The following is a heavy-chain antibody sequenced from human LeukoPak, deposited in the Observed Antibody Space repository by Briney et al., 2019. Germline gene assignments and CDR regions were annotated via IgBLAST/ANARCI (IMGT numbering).Heavy chain of an antibody. CDR3: AKESSGGWYFDY. V-gene: IGHV3-30*02. CDR2: IRYDGSNK. D-gene: IGHD6-19*01. CDR1: GFTFSSYA. J-gene: IGHJ4*02. Sequence: GGSLRLSCAASGFTFSSYAMHWARQAPGKGLEWVAFIRYDGSNKYYADSVKGRFTISRDNSKNTLYLQMNSLRAEDTAVYYCAKESSGGWYFDYWGQGTLVTVSS.